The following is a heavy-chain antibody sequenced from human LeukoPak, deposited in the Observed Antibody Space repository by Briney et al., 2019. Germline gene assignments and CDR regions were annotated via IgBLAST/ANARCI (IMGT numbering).Heavy chain of an antibody. D-gene: IGHD3-22*01. V-gene: IGHV1-3*01. CDR2: INVGNGNT. CDR1: GYTFTSYA. CDR3: ARASSIVVVTTPEYYFDY. Sequence: ASVKVSCKASGYTFTSYAKHWVRQAPGQRLEWMGWINVGNGNTKYSQKFQGRVTITRDTSASTAYMELSSLRSEDTAVYYCARASSIVVVTTPEYYFDYWGQGTLVTVSS. J-gene: IGHJ4*02.